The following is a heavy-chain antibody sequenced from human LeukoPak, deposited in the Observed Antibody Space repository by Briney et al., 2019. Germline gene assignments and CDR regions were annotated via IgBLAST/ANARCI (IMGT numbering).Heavy chain of an antibody. CDR1: GFTFSTYW. CDR2: IKQDGSEK. V-gene: IGHV3-7*01. J-gene: IGHJ4*02. D-gene: IGHD6-19*01. CDR3: ARDRAVAGLFDY. Sequence: GGSLRLSCAASGFTFSTYWMSWVRQAPGKGLEWVANIKQDGSEKNYVDSVKGRFTISRDNTKNSVYLQLNSLRAEDTAVYYCARDRAVAGLFDYWGQGTLVTVSS.